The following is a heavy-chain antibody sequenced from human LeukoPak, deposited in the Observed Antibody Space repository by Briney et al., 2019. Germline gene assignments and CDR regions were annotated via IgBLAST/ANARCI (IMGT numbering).Heavy chain of an antibody. CDR2: IIPIFGTA. CDR3: ARDGSTVTTGGGFDY. D-gene: IGHD4-17*01. V-gene: IGHV1-69*05. CDR1: GGTFSSYA. Sequence: SVKVSCKASGGTFSSYAISWVRQAPGQGLEWMGGIIPIFGTANYAQKFQGRVTITTDESTSTAYMELSSLRSEDTAVYYCARDGSTVTTGGGFDYWGQGTLVTVSS. J-gene: IGHJ4*02.